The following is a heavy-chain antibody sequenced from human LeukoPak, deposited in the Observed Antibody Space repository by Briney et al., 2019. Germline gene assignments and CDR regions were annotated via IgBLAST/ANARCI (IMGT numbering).Heavy chain of an antibody. V-gene: IGHV3-74*01. CDR2: INSDGSST. D-gene: IGHD3-10*01. Sequence: GGSLRLSCAASGFTFGSYWMHWVRQAPGKGLVWVSRINSDGSSTSYADSVKGRFTISRDNAKNTLYLQMNSLRAEDTAVYYCARVWVYYGSGSRPLDYWGQGTLVTVSS. J-gene: IGHJ4*02. CDR1: GFTFGSYW. CDR3: ARVWVYYGSGSRPLDY.